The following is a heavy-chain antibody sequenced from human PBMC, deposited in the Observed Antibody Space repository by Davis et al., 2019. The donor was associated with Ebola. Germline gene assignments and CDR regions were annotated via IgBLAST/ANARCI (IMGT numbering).Heavy chain of an antibody. D-gene: IGHD6-6*01. J-gene: IGHJ3*02. Sequence: AASVKVSCKASGYTFTSYGISWVRQAPGQGLEWMGIINPSGGSTSYAQKFQGRVTMTRDTSTSTVYMELSSLRSEDTAVYYCARGIAARLVADIWGQGTMVTVSS. CDR2: INPSGGST. CDR3: ARGIAARLVADI. CDR1: GYTFTSYG. V-gene: IGHV1-46*01.